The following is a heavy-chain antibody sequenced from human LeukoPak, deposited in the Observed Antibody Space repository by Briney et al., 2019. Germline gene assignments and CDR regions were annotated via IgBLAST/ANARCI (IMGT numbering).Heavy chain of an antibody. CDR1: GGSINSYY. V-gene: IGHV4-59*01. CDR3: ARAPRIYDYDSSGYYLD. D-gene: IGHD3-22*01. CDR2: IYYSGST. J-gene: IGHJ1*01. Sequence: KPSETLSLTCTVSGGSINSYYWSWIRQPLGKGMEWIGDIYYSGSTNYNPSLKSRVTISVGTSKNQFSLKLSSVTAADTAVYYCARAPRIYDYDSSGYYLDWGQGTLVTVSS.